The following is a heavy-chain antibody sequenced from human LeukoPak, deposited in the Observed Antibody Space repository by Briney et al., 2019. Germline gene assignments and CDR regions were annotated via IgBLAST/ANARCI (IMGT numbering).Heavy chain of an antibody. J-gene: IGHJ4*02. CDR2: ISGSGGST. D-gene: IGHD3-22*01. V-gene: IGHV3-23*01. CDR1: GFTFSNYA. Sequence: RGSLRLSCAASGFTFSNYAMTRVRQAPGKGLEWVSAISGSGGSTYYADSVKGLFTISRDNSKNTLFLQMNSLRAEDTAVYYCAKGDYYDSSGYYLRYWGQGTLVTVSS. CDR3: AKGDYYDSSGYYLRY.